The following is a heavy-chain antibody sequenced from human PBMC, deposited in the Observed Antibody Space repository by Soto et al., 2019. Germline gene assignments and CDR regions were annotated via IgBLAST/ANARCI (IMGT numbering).Heavy chain of an antibody. CDR3: ARYILRHRRRWSWAHFDH. CDR2: ISAYNGNT. Sequence: QVQLVQSGAEVKKPGASVKVSCKASGYTFTSYGISWLRQATGQGLEWMGCISAYNGNTNYAQKLQGRGTKNTDTSTNPAYMALRRLGSDAKDVYYFARYILRHRRRWSWAHFDHCGQGTLVTVDS. CDR1: GYTFTSYG. V-gene: IGHV1-18*01. D-gene: IGHD6-13*01. J-gene: IGHJ4*02.